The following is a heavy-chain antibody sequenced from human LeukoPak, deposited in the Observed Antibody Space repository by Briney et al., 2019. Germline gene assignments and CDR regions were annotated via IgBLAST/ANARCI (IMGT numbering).Heavy chain of an antibody. CDR2: IIPSGTTT. V-gene: IGHV3-11*01. CDR1: GFTFSDFY. J-gene: IGHJ4*02. D-gene: IGHD6-13*01. CDR3: ASDIVAPGLHFEY. Sequence: GGSLRLSCAASGFTFSDFYMTWIRQAPGKGLEWVSYIIPSGTTTYYADSVKGRFTISRDNAKNSLYLQMNSLRAEDTAVYYCASDIVAPGLHFEYWGQGTLVTVSS.